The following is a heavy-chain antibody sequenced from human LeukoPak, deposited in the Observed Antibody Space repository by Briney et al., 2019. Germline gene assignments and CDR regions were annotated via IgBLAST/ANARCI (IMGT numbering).Heavy chain of an antibody. CDR3: ARDPLGNWFDP. CDR1: GGSISSSSYY. Sequence: SETLSLTCTVSGGSISSSSYYWGWIRQPPGKGLEWIGSISYSGSTYYNPSLKSRVTIFVDTSKNQLSLKLSSVTAADTAVYYCARDPLGNWFDPWGQGTLVTVSS. D-gene: IGHD3-3*02. J-gene: IGHJ5*02. V-gene: IGHV4-39*07. CDR2: ISYSGST.